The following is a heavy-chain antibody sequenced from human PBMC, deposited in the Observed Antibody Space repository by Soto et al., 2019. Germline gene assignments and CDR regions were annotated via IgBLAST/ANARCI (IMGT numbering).Heavy chain of an antibody. CDR2: INPSGGNT. D-gene: IGHD6-19*01. V-gene: IGHV1-46*01. Sequence: QVQLVQSGAEVKNPGASVKVSCKASGYTFTSDYMHWVRQAPGQGLEWMGIINPSGGNTRYAQKFQDRVTMTRDTSTSTVYMELSSLRSEDTAVYYCARDFDTSGAFDYWGQGSLVIVSS. CDR3: ARDFDTSGAFDY. J-gene: IGHJ4*02. CDR1: GYTFTSDY.